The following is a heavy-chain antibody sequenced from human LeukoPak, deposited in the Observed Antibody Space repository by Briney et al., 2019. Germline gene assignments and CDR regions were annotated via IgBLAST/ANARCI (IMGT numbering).Heavy chain of an antibody. CDR1: GGSISSSSYY. CDR2: IYYSGST. V-gene: IGHV4-39*07. CDR3: ARIGRGSYYIGVDYMDV. J-gene: IGHJ6*03. D-gene: IGHD1-26*01. Sequence: SETLSLTCTVSGGSISSSSYYWGWIRQPPGKGLEWIGSIYYSGSTNYNPSLKSRVTISVDTSKNQFSLKLSSVTAADTAVYYCARIGRGSYYIGVDYMDVWGKGTTVTVSS.